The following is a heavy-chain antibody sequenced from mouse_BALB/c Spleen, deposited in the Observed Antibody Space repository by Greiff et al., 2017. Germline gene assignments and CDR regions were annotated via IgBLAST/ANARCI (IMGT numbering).Heavy chain of an antibody. Sequence: EVKVVESGGGLVKPGGSLKLSCAASGFTFSDYYMYWVRQTPEKRLEWVATISDGGSYTYYPDSVKGRFTISRDNAKNNLYLQMSSLKSEDTAMYYCARDVGLRDYYAMDYWGQGTSVTVSS. CDR3: ARDVGLRDYYAMDY. V-gene: IGHV5-4*02. J-gene: IGHJ4*01. CDR1: GFTFSDYY. D-gene: IGHD2-4*01. CDR2: ISDGGSYT.